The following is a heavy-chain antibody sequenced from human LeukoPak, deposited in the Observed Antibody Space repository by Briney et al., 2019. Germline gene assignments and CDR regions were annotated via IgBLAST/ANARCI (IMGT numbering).Heavy chain of an antibody. CDR2: INHSGST. J-gene: IGHJ4*02. V-gene: IGHV4-34*01. D-gene: IGHD3-3*01. CDR1: GVSFSGYY. Sequence: SETLSLTCAVYGVSFSGYYWSWIRQPPGKGLEWIGEINHSGSTNYNPSLKSRVTISVDTSKNQFSLKLSSVTAADTAVYYCARGGSITIFGVVIFDYWGQGTLVTVSS. CDR3: ARGGSITIFGVVIFDY.